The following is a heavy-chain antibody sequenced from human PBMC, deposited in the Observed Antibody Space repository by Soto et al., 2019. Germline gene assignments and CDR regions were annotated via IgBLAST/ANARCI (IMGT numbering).Heavy chain of an antibody. V-gene: IGHV3-23*01. CDR1: GFTFSSYA. CDR2: ISGSGGST. CDR3: VNEIRLYDHIGGSYREYFDY. D-gene: IGHD3-16*02. Sequence: EVQLLESGGGLVQPGGALRLSCAASGFTFSSYAMSWVRQAPGKGLEWVSAISGSGGSTYYADSVKGRFTISRDNSKNSLCLQINSLRAEDTAVYYCVNEIRLYDHIGGSYREYFDYWGQGSLVTVSS. J-gene: IGHJ4*02.